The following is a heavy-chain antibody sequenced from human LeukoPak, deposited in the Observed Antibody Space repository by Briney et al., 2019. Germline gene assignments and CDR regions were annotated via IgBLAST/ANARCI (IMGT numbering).Heavy chain of an antibody. V-gene: IGHV3-7*05. CDR1: GFSFSSYW. CDR3: ARISQRSFDP. CDR2: IKQDGVEK. D-gene: IGHD2-15*01. Sequence: GGSLRLSCAASGFSFSSYWMSWVRQAPGKGLEWVANIKQDGVEKYYEDSVEGRFTISRDNAKNLLYLQMNSLRSEDTAVYYCARISQRSFDPCGQGTLVTVSS. J-gene: IGHJ5*02.